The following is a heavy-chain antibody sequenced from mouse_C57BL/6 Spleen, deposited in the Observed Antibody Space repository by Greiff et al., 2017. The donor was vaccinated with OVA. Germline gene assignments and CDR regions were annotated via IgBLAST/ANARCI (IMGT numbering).Heavy chain of an antibody. J-gene: IGHJ3*01. Sequence: VQLKESGPGLVKPSQSLSLTCSVTGYSITSGYYWNWIRQFPGNKLEWMGYISYDGSNNYNPSLKNRISITRDTSKNQFFLKLNSVTTEDTATYYCARAPSNFAWFAYWGQGTLVTVSA. CDR1: GYSITSGYY. CDR2: ISYDGSN. V-gene: IGHV3-6*01. D-gene: IGHD4-1*01. CDR3: ARAPSNFAWFAY.